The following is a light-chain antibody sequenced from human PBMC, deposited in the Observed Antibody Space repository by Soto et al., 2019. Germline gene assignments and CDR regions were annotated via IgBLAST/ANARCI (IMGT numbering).Light chain of an antibody. J-gene: IGKJ1*01. CDR3: QQYNNWRT. CDR1: QSLSSNF. Sequence: EIVLTQSPATLSLSPGERATLSCRASQSLSSNFLAWYQQKPGQPPRLLIYDSSTRATGFPDRFSGSGSGTDFTLTIIRLEPEDFAVYYCQQYNNWRTFGQGTKVDIK. V-gene: IGKV3D-20*02. CDR2: DSS.